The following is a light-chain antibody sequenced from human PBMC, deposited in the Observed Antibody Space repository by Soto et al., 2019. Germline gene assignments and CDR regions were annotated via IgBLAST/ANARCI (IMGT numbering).Light chain of an antibody. Sequence: DIQMTQSPSTLSASVGDRVTTTCRASQSISHWLAWYQQKPGEAPKLLIYDASSLESGVPSRFSGTGSGTEFTLSIISLRPDDFATYYCQQYSSYSWTFGQGTKVEIK. J-gene: IGKJ1*01. CDR2: DAS. V-gene: IGKV1-5*01. CDR1: QSISHW. CDR3: QQYSSYSWT.